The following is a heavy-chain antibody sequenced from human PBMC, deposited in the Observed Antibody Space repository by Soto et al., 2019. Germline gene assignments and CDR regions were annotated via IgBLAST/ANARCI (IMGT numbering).Heavy chain of an antibody. CDR2: IYWNDDK. V-gene: IGHV2-5*01. Sequence: GPTLVNPTQTLTLTCTFSGFSLSTSGVGVGWIRQPPGKALEWLALIYWNDDKRYSPSLKSRLTITKDTSKNQVVLTMTNMDPVDTATYYCAHRRGFWSGYYQYNWFDPWGQGTLVTVSS. D-gene: IGHD3-3*01. J-gene: IGHJ5*02. CDR3: AHRRGFWSGYYQYNWFDP. CDR1: GFSLSTSGVG.